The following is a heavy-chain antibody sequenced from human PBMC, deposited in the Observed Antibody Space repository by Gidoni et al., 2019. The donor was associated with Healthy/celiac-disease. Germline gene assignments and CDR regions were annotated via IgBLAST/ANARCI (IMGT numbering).Heavy chain of an antibody. J-gene: IGHJ4*02. V-gene: IGHV3-7*03. CDR2: IKQDGSEK. CDR1: GFTLSSYW. CDR3: ARVGELVAGLSLNWFSSNPYYFDY. D-gene: IGHD6-13*01. Sequence: EVQLVESGGGLVKPGGSMRLSCAASGFTLSSYWMSWGRPAPGKGLEWVANIKQDGSEKYYVDSVKGRFTISRDNAKNSLYLQMNSLRAEDTAVYYCARVGELVAGLSLNWFSSNPYYFDYWGQGTLVTVSS.